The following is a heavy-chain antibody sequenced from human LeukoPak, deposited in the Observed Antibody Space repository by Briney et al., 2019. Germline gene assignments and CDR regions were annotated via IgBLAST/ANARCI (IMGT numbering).Heavy chain of an antibody. CDR1: GGSISGYY. V-gene: IGHV4-59*01. D-gene: IGHD3-22*01. Sequence: SETLSLTCTVSGGSISGYYWSWIRQPPGKGLEWIGYIYYSGSTNYNPSLKSRVTISVDTSKNQFSLKLSPVTAADTAVYYCARARRSGYYNAFDIWGQGTMVTVSS. CDR2: IYYSGST. J-gene: IGHJ3*02. CDR3: ARARRSGYYNAFDI.